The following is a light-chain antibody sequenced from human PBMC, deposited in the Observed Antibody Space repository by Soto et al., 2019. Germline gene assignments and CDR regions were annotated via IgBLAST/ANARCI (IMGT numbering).Light chain of an antibody. Sequence: EIVMTQSPATLSVSPGERATLSCRANQSVSSRLAWYQQKPGQAPRLLIYRTSTRATGIPARFSGSGSGTELTLTISSLLSEDFALYYCQQYYDWPPYTFGQGTKLEI. CDR2: RTS. J-gene: IGKJ2*01. CDR3: QQYYDWPPYT. CDR1: QSVSSR. V-gene: IGKV3-15*01.